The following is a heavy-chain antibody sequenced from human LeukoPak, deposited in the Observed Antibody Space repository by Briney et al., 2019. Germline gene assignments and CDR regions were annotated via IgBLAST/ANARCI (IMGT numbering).Heavy chain of an antibody. D-gene: IGHD3-10*01. V-gene: IGHV4-34*01. CDR1: GGSFSGYY. Sequence: KSSETLSLTCAVYGGSFSGYYWSWIRQPPGKGLEWIGEINHSGSTNYNPSLKSRVTISVDTSKNQFSLKLSSVTAADTAVYYCARGSSVNYYGSGSYLYYYAYYFDYWGQGTLVTVSS. CDR3: ARGSSVNYYGSGSYLYYYAYYFDY. CDR2: INHSGST. J-gene: IGHJ4*02.